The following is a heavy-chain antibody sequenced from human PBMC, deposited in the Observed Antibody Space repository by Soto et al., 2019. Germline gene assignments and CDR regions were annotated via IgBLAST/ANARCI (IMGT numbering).Heavy chain of an antibody. CDR2: IWYDGSNK. J-gene: IGHJ4*02. CDR1: GFTFSSYG. D-gene: IGHD3-22*01. CDR3: ARGGPYYYDSSGYFDY. Sequence: QVQLVESGGGVVQPGRSLRLPCAASGFTFSSYGMHWVRQAPGKGLEWVAVIWYDGSNKYYADSVKGRFTISRDNSKNTLYLQMNSLRAEDTAVYYCARGGPYYYDSSGYFDYWGQGTLVTVSS. V-gene: IGHV3-33*01.